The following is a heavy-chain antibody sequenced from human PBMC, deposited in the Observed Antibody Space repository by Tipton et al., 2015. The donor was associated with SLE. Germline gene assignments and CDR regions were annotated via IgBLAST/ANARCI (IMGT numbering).Heavy chain of an antibody. CDR3: ASPESPSKLQPMDH. V-gene: IGHV3-48*03. D-gene: IGHD5-18*01. J-gene: IGHJ4*02. CDR1: GFTFSSYE. Sequence: SLRLSCAASGFTFSSYEMNWVRQAPGKGLEWVSYISGSGRTVYYADSVKGRFTISRDNAKNSLYLQMNSLRAEDTAIYYCASPESPSKLQPMDHWGQGTLVTVSS. CDR2: ISGSGRTV.